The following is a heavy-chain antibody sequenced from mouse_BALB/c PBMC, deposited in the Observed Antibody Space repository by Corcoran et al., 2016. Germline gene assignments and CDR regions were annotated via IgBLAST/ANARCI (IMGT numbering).Heavy chain of an antibody. CDR1: GYTFTSYV. D-gene: IGHD1-1*01. V-gene: IGHV1S136*01. J-gene: IGHJ4*01. Sequence: EVQLQQSGPELVKPGASVKMSCKASGYTFTSYVMHWVKQKPGQGLEWIGYITPYNDGTKYNEKFKGKATLTSDKSSSTAYMELSSLTSEDSAVYYCAPLITTNEGYAMDYWGQGTSVTVSA. CDR2: ITPYNDGT. CDR3: APLITTNEGYAMDY.